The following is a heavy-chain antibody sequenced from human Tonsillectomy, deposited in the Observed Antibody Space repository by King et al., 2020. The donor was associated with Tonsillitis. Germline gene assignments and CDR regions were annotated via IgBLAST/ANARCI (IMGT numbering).Heavy chain of an antibody. J-gene: IGHJ4*02. CDR3: ARGGGSGWYYLDR. D-gene: IGHD6-19*01. V-gene: IGHV5-51*01. CDR1: GYIFTFYW. Sequence: VQLVESGAEVKKPGESLKISCKGSGYIFTFYWIGWVRQMPGKGLDWVGIIFPGDSETRYSPSFQGQVTISADKSNSTAYLEWKSLKASDTATYYCARGGGSGWYYLDRGGRGTVVTVPS. CDR2: IFPGDSET.